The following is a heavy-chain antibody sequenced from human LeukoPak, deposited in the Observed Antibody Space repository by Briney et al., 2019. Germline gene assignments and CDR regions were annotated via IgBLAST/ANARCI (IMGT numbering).Heavy chain of an antibody. CDR1: GFSFSAYW. CDR3: ARFGYVAAVDV. J-gene: IGHJ4*02. V-gene: IGHV3-7*01. CDR2: INQGGSET. Sequence: PGGSLRLSCAASGFSFSAYWMTWVRQAPGTGLEWVANINQGGSETYYVDPVKGRFSISRDNAKNLVYLQMNSLRAEDTAVYHCARFGYVAAVDVWGQGTPVTVSS. D-gene: IGHD2-15*01.